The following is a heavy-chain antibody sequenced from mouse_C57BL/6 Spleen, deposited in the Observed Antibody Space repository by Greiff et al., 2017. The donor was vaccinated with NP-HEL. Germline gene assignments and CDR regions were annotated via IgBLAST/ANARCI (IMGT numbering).Heavy chain of an antibody. J-gene: IGHJ4*01. CDR3: ARFLYYYGSSDYYAMDY. CDR1: GYSITSDY. Sequence: DVQLQESGPGLAKPSQTLSLTCSVTGYSITSDYWNWIRKFPGNKLEYMGYISYSGSTYYNPSLKSRISITRDTSKNQYYLQLNSVTTEDTATYYCARFLYYYGSSDYYAMDYWGQGTSVTVSS. D-gene: IGHD1-1*01. CDR2: ISYSGST. V-gene: IGHV3-8*01.